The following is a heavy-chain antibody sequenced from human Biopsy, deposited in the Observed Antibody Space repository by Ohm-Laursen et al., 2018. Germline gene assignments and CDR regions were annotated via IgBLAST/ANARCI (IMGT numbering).Heavy chain of an antibody. V-gene: IGHV1-69*06. J-gene: IGHJ1*01. Sequence: SSVKVSCKAPEGTFSNYGVNWMRQAPGQGLEWLGGNIPILGTGNYAQKFQDRVTVAADTSTSTATMELRSLRSDDTAVYYCATKLAGYFHHWGQGTLVIVSS. CDR2: NIPILGTG. CDR3: ATKLAGYFHH. CDR1: EGTFSNYG.